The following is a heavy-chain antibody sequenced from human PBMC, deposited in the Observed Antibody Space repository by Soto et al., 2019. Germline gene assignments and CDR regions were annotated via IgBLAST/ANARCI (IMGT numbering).Heavy chain of an antibody. CDR3: ARVDAGYCSSTSCHYFDY. CDR2: IYYSGST. J-gene: IGHJ4*02. D-gene: IGHD2-2*01. CDR1: GGSISSYY. Sequence: QVQLQESGPGLVKPSETLSLTCTVSGGSISSYYWSWIRQPPGKGLEWFGYIYYSGSTNYNPSLKSRVTISVDTSKNQFSLKLSSVTAADTAVYYCARVDAGYCSSTSCHYFDYWGQGTLVTVSS. V-gene: IGHV4-59*01.